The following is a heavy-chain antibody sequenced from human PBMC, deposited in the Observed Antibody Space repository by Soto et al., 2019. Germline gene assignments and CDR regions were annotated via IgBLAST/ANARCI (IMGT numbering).Heavy chain of an antibody. J-gene: IGHJ6*03. CDR2: ISGSGGST. CDR3: AKGSTVHYYYYMDV. CDR1: GFTFSSYA. Sequence: GGSLRLSCAASGFTFSSYAMSWVRQAPGKGLEWVSAISGSGGSTYHADSVKGRFTISRDNSKNMLYLQMNSLRAEDTAVYYCAKGSTVHYYYYMDVWGKGTTVTVSS. V-gene: IGHV3-23*01. D-gene: IGHD4-17*01.